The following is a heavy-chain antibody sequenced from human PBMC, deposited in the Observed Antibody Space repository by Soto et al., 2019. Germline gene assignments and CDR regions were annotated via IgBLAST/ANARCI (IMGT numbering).Heavy chain of an antibody. Sequence: SETLSLTCTVSGGSISSYYWSWIRQPPGKGLEWIGYIYYSGSTNYNPSLKSRVTISVDTSKNQFSLKLSSVTAADTAVYYCALLMRYGDFDDWGQGTLVTVSS. CDR1: GGSISSYY. V-gene: IGHV4-59*01. J-gene: IGHJ4*02. CDR3: ALLMRYGDFDD. D-gene: IGHD4-17*01. CDR2: IYYSGST.